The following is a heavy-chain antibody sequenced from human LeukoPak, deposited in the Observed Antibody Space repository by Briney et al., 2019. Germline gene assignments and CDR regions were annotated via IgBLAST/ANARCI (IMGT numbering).Heavy chain of an antibody. CDR3: ARGVPYDRSGYYWFDYFDY. CDR2: ISAYNGNT. Sequence: ASVKVSCKASGYTFTSCGISWVRQAPGQGLEWMGWISAYNGNTNYAQKIQGRVTLTTDTSTSTAYMELRSLRSDDTAVYYCARGVPYDRSGYYWFDYFDYWGQGTLVTVSS. CDR1: GYTFTSCG. V-gene: IGHV1-18*01. D-gene: IGHD3-22*01. J-gene: IGHJ4*02.